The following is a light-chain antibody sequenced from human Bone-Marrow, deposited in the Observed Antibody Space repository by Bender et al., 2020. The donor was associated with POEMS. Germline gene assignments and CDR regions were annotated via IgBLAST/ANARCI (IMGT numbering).Light chain of an antibody. CDR2: EGS. Sequence: QSALTQPASVSGSPGQSITISCTGTSSDVVTYNVVSWYQQHPGKAPNLILYEGSKRPSGVSKRFSGFKSGNTASLTISGLQAEDEADYYCCSYAGSRTWVFGGGTKLTVL. CDR3: CSYAGSRTWV. V-gene: IGLV2-23*01. CDR1: SSDVVTYNV. J-gene: IGLJ3*02.